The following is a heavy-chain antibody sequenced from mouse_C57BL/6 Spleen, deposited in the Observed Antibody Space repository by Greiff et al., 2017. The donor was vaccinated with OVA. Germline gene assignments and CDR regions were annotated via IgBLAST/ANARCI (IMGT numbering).Heavy chain of an antibody. J-gene: IGHJ4*01. CDR3: TTSLLQGAMDY. V-gene: IGHV14-4*01. CDR2: IDPENGDT. D-gene: IGHD2-10*01. CDR1: GFNIKDDY. Sequence: EVKLQQSGAELVRPGASVKLSCTASGFNIKDDYMHWVKQRPEQGLEWIGWIDPENGDTEYASQFQGKATITADTSSNTAYLQLSSLTSEDTAVYYCTTSLLQGAMDYWGQGTSVTVSS.